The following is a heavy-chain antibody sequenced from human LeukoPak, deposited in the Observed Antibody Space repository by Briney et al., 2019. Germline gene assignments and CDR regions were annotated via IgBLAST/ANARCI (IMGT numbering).Heavy chain of an antibody. D-gene: IGHD3-3*01. CDR3: ARGDVDDFWSGYLYDAFDI. Sequence: SETLSLTCAVSGGSISTYYWSWIRQPPGKGLEWIGYIYYSGSTNYNPSLKSRVTILVDTSKNQFSLKLSSVTAADTAVYYCARGDVDDFWSGYLYDAFDIWGQGTMVTVSS. V-gene: IGHV4-59*08. CDR1: GGSISTYY. J-gene: IGHJ3*02. CDR2: IYYSGST.